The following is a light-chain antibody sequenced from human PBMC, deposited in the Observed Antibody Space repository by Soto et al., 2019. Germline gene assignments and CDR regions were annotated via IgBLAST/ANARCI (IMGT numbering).Light chain of an antibody. Sequence: QSALTQPPSVSGSPGQSVTISCTGTSSDVGGYNYVSWYQQHPGKAPKLMIYDVSKRPSGVPDRFSGSKSGNTASLTISGLQAEDEADYYCSSYAGSYTWVFGGGTKLTVL. V-gene: IGLV2-11*01. CDR2: DVS. J-gene: IGLJ3*02. CDR1: SSDVGGYNY. CDR3: SSYAGSYTWV.